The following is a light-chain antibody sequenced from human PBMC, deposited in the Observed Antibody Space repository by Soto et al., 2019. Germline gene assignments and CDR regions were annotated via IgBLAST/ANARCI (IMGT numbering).Light chain of an antibody. J-gene: IGKJ1*01. CDR3: QQYGGSPRT. CDR2: GAS. V-gene: IGKV3-20*01. CDR1: QSVGGTF. Sequence: EIVLTQSPGTLSLSPGEGATLSCRAIQSVGGTFLAWYQQKGGQAPRLLIHGASNRATGIPDRFSGSGSGTDFTLTISRLEPEDFAVYYCQQYGGSPRTFGQGTKVEVK.